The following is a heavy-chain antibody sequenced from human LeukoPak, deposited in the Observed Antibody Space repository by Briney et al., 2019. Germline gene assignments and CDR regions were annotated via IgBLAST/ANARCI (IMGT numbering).Heavy chain of an antibody. J-gene: IGHJ4*02. CDR2: IYHTGTT. CDR1: GYSLSSGYF. V-gene: IGHV4-38-2*02. Sequence: SETLSLTCSVSGYSLSSGYFWGWIRQPPGKGLEWIGSIYHTGTTYYNPSLKSRVTISVDTSKNQFSLKMNSVTAADTAVYYCVREVAARFDYWGQGTLVTVSS. CDR3: VREVAARFDY. D-gene: IGHD6-6*01.